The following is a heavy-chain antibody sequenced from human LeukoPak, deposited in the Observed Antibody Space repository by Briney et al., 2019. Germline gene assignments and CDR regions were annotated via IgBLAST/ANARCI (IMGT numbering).Heavy chain of an antibody. J-gene: IGHJ6*02. V-gene: IGHV1-8*01. Sequence: ASVKVSCKASGYTFTSYDINWVRQATGQGLEWMGWMNPNSGNTGYAQKFQGRVTITADKSTSTAYMELSSLRSEDTAVYYCARTHCSSTSCYLKDDYYGMDVWGQGTTVTVSS. CDR3: ARTHCSSTSCYLKDDYYGMDV. CDR2: MNPNSGNT. D-gene: IGHD2-2*01. CDR1: GYTFTSYD.